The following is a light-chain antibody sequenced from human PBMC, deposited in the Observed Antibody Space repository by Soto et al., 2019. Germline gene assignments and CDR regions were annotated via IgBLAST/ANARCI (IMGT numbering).Light chain of an antibody. CDR1: QGISSY. CDR3: LQDYRYPPWT. J-gene: IGKJ1*01. CDR2: AAS. Sequence: IQLTQSPSSLSASVGDRVTITCRASQGISSYLAWYQQKPGKAPKLLIYAASTLQSGVPSRFSGSGSGTDFTLTISSLQPEDFATYYCLQDYRYPPWTFGQGTKVDIK. V-gene: IGKV1-9*01.